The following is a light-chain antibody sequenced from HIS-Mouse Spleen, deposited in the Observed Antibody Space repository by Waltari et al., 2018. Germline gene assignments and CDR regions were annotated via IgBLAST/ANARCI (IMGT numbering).Light chain of an antibody. CDR3: YSTDSSGNHRV. J-gene: IGLJ2*01. Sequence: SYELTQPPSVSVSPGQTARITSPGDALPKKYTYWYQQKPGQAPVLVIYEDSKRPSGIPGRFSGSSSGTMATLTISGAQVEDEADYYCYSTDSSGNHRVFGGGTKLTVL. CDR2: EDS. V-gene: IGLV3-10*01. CDR1: ALPKKY.